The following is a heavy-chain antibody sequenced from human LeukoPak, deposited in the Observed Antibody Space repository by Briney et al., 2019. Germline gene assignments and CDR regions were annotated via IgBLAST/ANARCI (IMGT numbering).Heavy chain of an antibody. D-gene: IGHD3-10*01. Sequence: ASVKVSCKASGYTFTNYDIHWVRQATGQGLEWMGWMNPNSGNTDFAQKFQGRVTITRDTSIDTAYMELTSLTSDDTAVYYCARAKSFAIRGDFLGQGTPVTVSS. J-gene: IGHJ4*02. V-gene: IGHV1-8*01. CDR1: GYTFTNYD. CDR3: ARAKSFAIRGDF. CDR2: MNPNSGNT.